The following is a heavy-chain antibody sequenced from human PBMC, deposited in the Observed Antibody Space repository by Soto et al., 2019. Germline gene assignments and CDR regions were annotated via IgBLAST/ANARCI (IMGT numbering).Heavy chain of an antibody. CDR2: ISAYNGNT. CDR3: ARVNTMVRGASYYYYGMDV. D-gene: IGHD3-10*01. CDR1: GYTFTSYG. J-gene: IGHJ6*02. Sequence: ASVKVSCKASGYTFTSYGISWVRQAPGQGLEWMGWISAYNGNTNYAQKLQGRVTMTTDTSTSTAYMELRSLRSEDTAVYYCARVNTMVRGASYYYYGMDVWGQGTTVTVSS. V-gene: IGHV1-18*01.